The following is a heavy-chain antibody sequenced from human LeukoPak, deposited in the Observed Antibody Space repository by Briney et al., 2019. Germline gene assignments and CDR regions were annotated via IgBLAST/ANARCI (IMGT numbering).Heavy chain of an antibody. CDR1: GGSISNYY. D-gene: IGHD1-26*01. CDR3: SRGASDGSYYFDY. V-gene: IGHV4-59*01. J-gene: IGHJ4*02. CDR2: IYYSGST. Sequence: PSETLSLTCTVSGGSISNYYWYWIRQPPGKGLEWVGYIYYSGSTNYNPSLKSRVTISLDTSKNQFSLKLTSVTAADTAVYYCSRGASDGSYYFDYWGQGTLVTVSS.